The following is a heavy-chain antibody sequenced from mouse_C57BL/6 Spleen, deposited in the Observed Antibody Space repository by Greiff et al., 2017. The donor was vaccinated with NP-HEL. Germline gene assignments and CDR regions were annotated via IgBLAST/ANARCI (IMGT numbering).Heavy chain of an antibody. CDR2: INPNNGGT. CDR1: GYTFTDYY. D-gene: IGHD2-3*01. J-gene: IGHJ1*03. Sequence: DVKLQESGPELVKPGASVKIPCKASGYTFTDYYMDWVKQSHGKSLEWIGDINPNNGGTIYNQKFKGKATLTVDKSSSTAYMELRSLTSEDTAVYCCARGMDFDVWGTGTTVTVSS. CDR3: ARGMDFDV. V-gene: IGHV1-18*01.